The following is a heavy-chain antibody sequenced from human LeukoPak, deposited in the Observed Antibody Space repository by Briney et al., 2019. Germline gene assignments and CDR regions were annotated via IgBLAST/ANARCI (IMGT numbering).Heavy chain of an antibody. CDR1: GFTFSSYG. D-gene: IGHD2-8*02. J-gene: IGHJ5*02. CDR2: ISFDGNNK. CDR3: AKDHYDTGGTYSFDP. Sequence: GGSLRLSCAASGFTFSSYGMHWVCQAPGKGLEWVAVISFDGNNKYYADSVKGRFTISRDNSKNRLYLQMNSLRAEDTAVYYCAKDHYDTGGTYSFDPWGQGTLVTVSS. V-gene: IGHV3-30*18.